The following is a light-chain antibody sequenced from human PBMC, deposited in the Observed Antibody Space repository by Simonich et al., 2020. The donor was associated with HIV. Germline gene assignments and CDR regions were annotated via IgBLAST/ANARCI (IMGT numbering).Light chain of an antibody. J-gene: IGKJ3*01. V-gene: IGKV6-21*02. Sequence: EIVLTQSPDFQSVTPKEKVTITCRGSQSIGISLHWYPQKPGNSPKLLIKYASQSISGVPSRFTGSGSGTDFTLTINSLEAEDATTYYCHQSSSLPFTFGPGTKVDIK. CDR2: YAS. CDR3: HQSSSLPFT. CDR1: QSIGIS.